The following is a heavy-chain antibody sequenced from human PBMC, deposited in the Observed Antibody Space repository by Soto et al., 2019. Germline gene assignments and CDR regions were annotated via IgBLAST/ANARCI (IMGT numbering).Heavy chain of an antibody. CDR2: IYSGGST. Sequence: EVQLVESGGGLVQPGGSLRLSSAASGFTVSSNYMSWVRQAPGKALEWVSVIYSGGSTYYADSVKGRFTISRDNSKNTLYLQMNSLRSEDTAVYYCARIPITMVRGGEDSWGQGTLVTVSS. V-gene: IGHV3-66*01. J-gene: IGHJ4*02. D-gene: IGHD3-10*01. CDR1: GFTVSSNY. CDR3: ARIPITMVRGGEDS.